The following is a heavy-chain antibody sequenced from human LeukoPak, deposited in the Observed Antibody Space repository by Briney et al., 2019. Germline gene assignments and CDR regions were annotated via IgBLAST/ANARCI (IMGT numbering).Heavy chain of an antibody. J-gene: IGHJ4*02. CDR2: INNDGSSA. D-gene: IGHD6-19*01. V-gene: IGHV3-74*01. CDR3: AKYSSGPDDN. Sequence: GGSLRLSCAASGFTFSSYWMHWVRQTPGKGLIYISRINNDGSSANYADSVKGRFTISRDNAKNSLYLQMNSLRAEDTAVYYCAKYSSGPDDNWGQGTLVTVSS. CDR1: GFTFSSYW.